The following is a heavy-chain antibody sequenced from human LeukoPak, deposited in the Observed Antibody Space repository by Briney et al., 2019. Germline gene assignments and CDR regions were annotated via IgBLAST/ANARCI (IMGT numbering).Heavy chain of an antibody. J-gene: IGHJ3*02. CDR1: GYTFTGYY. D-gene: IGHD4-17*01. V-gene: IGHV1-46*01. CDR3: ARAADPKITVTTYKGAFDI. CDR2: INPSGGST. Sequence: ASVKVSCKASGYTFTGYYMHWVRQAPGQGLEWMGIINPSGGSTSYAQKFQGRVTMTRDMSTSTVYMELSSLRSEDTAVYYCARAADPKITVTTYKGAFDIWGQGTMVTVSS.